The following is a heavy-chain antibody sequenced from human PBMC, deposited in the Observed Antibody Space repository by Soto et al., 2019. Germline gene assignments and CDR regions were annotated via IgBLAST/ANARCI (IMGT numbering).Heavy chain of an antibody. CDR1: GYTFNSYY. CDR3: ARGQGDSSGYYYEEGDY. Sequence: ASVKVSCKASGYTFNSYYMHWARQAPGQGLEWMGIINPSGGSTSYAQKFQGRVTMTRDTSTSTVYMELSSLRSEDTAVYYCARGQGDSSGYYYEEGDYWGQGTLDTVSS. CDR2: INPSGGST. J-gene: IGHJ4*02. D-gene: IGHD3-22*01. V-gene: IGHV1-46*02.